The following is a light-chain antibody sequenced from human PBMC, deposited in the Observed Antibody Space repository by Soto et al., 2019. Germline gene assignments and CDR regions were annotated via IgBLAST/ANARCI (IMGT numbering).Light chain of an antibody. CDR2: AAS. CDR1: QGISIY. V-gene: IGKV1-27*01. CDR3: QMYDNAPRA. J-gene: IGKJ1*01. Sequence: DIQMTQSPSSLSASVGDRVTITCRASQGISIYLAWYQQKPGEVPQLLIYAASTLQSGVPSRFSGSGSGTDFTLTINSLQPEDVATYYCQMYDNAPRAFGQGTRVHIK.